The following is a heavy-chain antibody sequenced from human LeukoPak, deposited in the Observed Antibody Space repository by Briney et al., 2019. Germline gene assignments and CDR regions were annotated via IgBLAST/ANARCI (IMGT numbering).Heavy chain of an antibody. CDR3: AKDMGSGYDYYGMDV. CDR1: GFTFSNYW. Sequence: PGGSLRLSCEGSGFTFSNYWMGWVRQAPGEGLQWVANIKTDGSEKYYVDSVKGRFTISRDNAKNSLYLQMNSLRAEDTALYYCAKDMGSGYDYYGMDVWGQGTTVTVSS. J-gene: IGHJ6*02. V-gene: IGHV3-7*03. CDR2: IKTDGSEK. D-gene: IGHD3-10*01.